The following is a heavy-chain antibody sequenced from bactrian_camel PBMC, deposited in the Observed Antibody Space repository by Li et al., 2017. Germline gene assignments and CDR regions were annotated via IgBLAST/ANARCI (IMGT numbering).Heavy chain of an antibody. V-gene: IGHV3S54*01. CDR3: ASSQALAACDNPLAYHS. J-gene: IGHJ4*01. CDR1: ISRADR. CDR2: IYVDSGNS. D-gene: IGHD1*01. Sequence: HVQLVESGGGSVPTGGSLVLTCVISRADRMGWFRQAPGKEREGVAVIYVDSGNSYYRDSVKGRFTISLDNTKLNLQMDDLKPEDTAMYYCASSQALAACDNPLAYHSWGQGTQVTVS.